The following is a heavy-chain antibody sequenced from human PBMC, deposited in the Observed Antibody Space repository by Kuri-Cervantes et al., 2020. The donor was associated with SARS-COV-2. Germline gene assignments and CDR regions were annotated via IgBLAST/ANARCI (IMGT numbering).Heavy chain of an antibody. V-gene: IGHV4-59*08. CDR2: IYYSGST. CDR1: GGSISSYY. D-gene: IGHD1-26*01. Sequence: GSLRLSCTVSGGSISSYYWSWIRQPPGKGLEWIGYIYYSGSTNYNPSLKSRVTISVDTSKNQFSLQLSSVTAADTAVYYCARGTVGAPGGGMDVWGQGTTVTVSS. J-gene: IGHJ6*02. CDR3: ARGTVGAPGGGMDV.